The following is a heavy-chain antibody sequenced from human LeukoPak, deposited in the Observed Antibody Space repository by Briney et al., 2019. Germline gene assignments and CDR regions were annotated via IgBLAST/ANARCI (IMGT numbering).Heavy chain of an antibody. D-gene: IGHD3-3*01. CDR3: ARGLAYYDFWSGYYTTEEYFQH. CDR2: IYYSGST. Sequence: SETLSLTCTVSNGSFSNSYWTWIRQSPGKGLEYIGYIYYSGSTNYNPSLKSRVTISVDTSKNQFSLKLSSVTAADTAVYYCARGLAYYDFWSGYYTTEEYFQHWGQGTLVTVSS. J-gene: IGHJ1*01. CDR1: NGSFSNSY. V-gene: IGHV4-59*01.